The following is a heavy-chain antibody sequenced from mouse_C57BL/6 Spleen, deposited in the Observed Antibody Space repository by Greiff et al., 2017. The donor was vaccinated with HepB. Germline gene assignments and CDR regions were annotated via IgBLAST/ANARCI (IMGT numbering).Heavy chain of an antibody. D-gene: IGHD2-4*01. Sequence: VKLMESGAELARPGASVKLSCKASGYTFTSYGISWVKQRTGQGLEWIGEIYPRSGNTYYNEKFKGKATLTADKSSSTAYMELRSLTSEDSAVYFCARSPNYDYDGYYAMDYWGQGTSVTVSS. CDR1: GYTFTSYG. CDR3: ARSPNYDYDGYYAMDY. V-gene: IGHV1-81*01. CDR2: IYPRSGNT. J-gene: IGHJ4*01.